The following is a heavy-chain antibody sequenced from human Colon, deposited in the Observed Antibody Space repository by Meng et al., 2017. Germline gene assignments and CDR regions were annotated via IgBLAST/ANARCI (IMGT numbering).Heavy chain of an antibody. Sequence: EVQLVESGGGLAQPGWSLRLSCAAFGFTFTSHWMHWVRQAPGKGLVWVSRLNSDGSRTDYADSVKGRFTISRDNAKNTLDLEMNSLRADDTAVYYCVREGYSYGFFDQWGQGTLVTVSS. CDR1: GFTFTSHW. V-gene: IGHV3-74*01. J-gene: IGHJ4*02. D-gene: IGHD5-18*01. CDR2: LNSDGSRT. CDR3: VREGYSYGFFDQ.